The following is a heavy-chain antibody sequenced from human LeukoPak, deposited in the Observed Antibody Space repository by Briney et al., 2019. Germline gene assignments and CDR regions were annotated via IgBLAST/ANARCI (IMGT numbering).Heavy chain of an antibody. V-gene: IGHV4-39*01. CDR2: IYYSGST. D-gene: IGHD3-22*01. CDR3: ARQYYYDSSGYYGGWFDP. Sequence: PSQTLSLTCTVSGRSISSSSYYWGWLRQPPGKGLEWIGRIYYSGSTYYSPSPKSRVPLSVDTSQNKLSLTLSSVTAADTAVYYCARQYYYDSSGYYGGWFDPWGQGTLVTVSS. CDR1: GRSISSSSYY. J-gene: IGHJ5*02.